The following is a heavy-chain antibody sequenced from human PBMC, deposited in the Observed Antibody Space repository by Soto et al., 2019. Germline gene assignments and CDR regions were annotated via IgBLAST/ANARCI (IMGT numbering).Heavy chain of an antibody. CDR3: ARVVLTITRGAFDA. D-gene: IGHD3-9*01. CDR1: GGSISSSHW. J-gene: IGHJ3*01. V-gene: IGHV4-4*02. Sequence: QVQLQASGPGLVKPSGTLSLTCAVSGGSISSSHWWTWVRQSPGKGLEYIGEISHRGTSNSNPSLQSRVPLSVDKSKNHFSLTLTSVTAADTAVYYCARVVLTITRGAFDAWGQGTLVSVSS. CDR2: ISHRGTS.